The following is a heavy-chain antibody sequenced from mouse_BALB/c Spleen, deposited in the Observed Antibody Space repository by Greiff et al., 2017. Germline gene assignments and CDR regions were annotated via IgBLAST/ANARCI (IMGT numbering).Heavy chain of an antibody. Sequence: EVQRVESGGGLVQPKGSLKLSCAASGFTFNTYAMNWVRQAPGKGLEWVARIRSKSNNYATYYADSVKDRFTISRDDSQSMLYLQMNNLKTEDTAMYYCVSPLTGTNYYAMDYWGQGTSVTVSS. D-gene: IGHD4-1*01. CDR2: IRSKSNNYAT. CDR3: VSPLTGTNYYAMDY. J-gene: IGHJ4*01. CDR1: GFTFNTYA. V-gene: IGHV10-1*02.